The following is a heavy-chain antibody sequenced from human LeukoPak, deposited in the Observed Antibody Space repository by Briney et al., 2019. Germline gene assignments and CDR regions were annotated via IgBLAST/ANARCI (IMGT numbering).Heavy chain of an antibody. Sequence: GASVKVSCKASGYTFTGYYMHWVRQAPGQGLEWMGWINPNSGGTNYAQKFQGRVTMTRDTSISTAYMELSRLRSDDTAVYYCAREEVMISFGGRLGMDVWGQGTTVTVSS. CDR3: AREEVMISFGGRLGMDV. V-gene: IGHV1-2*02. D-gene: IGHD3-16*01. CDR1: GYTFTGYY. CDR2: INPNSGGT. J-gene: IGHJ6*02.